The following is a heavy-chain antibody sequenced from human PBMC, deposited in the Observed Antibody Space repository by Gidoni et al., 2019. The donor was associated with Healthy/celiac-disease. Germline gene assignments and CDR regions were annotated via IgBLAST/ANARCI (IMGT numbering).Heavy chain of an antibody. J-gene: IGHJ5*02. D-gene: IGHD6-6*01. CDR3: ARGPRGSNWFDP. Sequence: QVQLQQWGAGLLKPSETLSLPCAVYGGSFSGYYWSWIRQPPGKGLEWIGEINHSGSTNYNPSLKSRVTISVDTSKNQFSLKLSSVTAADTAVYYCARGPRGSNWFDPWGQGTLVTVSS. CDR2: INHSGST. V-gene: IGHV4-34*01. CDR1: GGSFSGYY.